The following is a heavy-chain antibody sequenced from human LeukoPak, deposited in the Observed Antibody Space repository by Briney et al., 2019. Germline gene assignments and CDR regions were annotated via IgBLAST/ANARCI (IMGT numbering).Heavy chain of an antibody. Sequence: SETLSLTCTVSGGSISSYYWSWIRQPPGKGLEWIGYIYYSGSTNYNPSLKSRVTISVDTSKNQFSLKLSSVTAADTAVYYCARHTGYSSGNYFDYWGRGTLVTVSS. CDR3: ARHTGYSSGNYFDY. D-gene: IGHD6-19*01. J-gene: IGHJ4*02. V-gene: IGHV4-59*01. CDR1: GGSISSYY. CDR2: IYYSGST.